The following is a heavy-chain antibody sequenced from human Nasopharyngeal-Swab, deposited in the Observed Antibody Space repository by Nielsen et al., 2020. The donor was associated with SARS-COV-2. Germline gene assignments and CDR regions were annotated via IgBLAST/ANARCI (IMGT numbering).Heavy chain of an antibody. CDR3: ARDVSNIQLWPRIDDYYYYMDV. Sequence: SVKDSCKASGGIFSSYAISWVRQAPGQGLEWMGGIIPIFGTANYAQKFQGRVTITADESTSTAYMELSSLRSEDTAVYYCARDVSNIQLWPRIDDYYYYMDVWGKGTTVTVSS. CDR2: IIPIFGTA. V-gene: IGHV1-69*13. J-gene: IGHJ6*03. D-gene: IGHD5-18*01. CDR1: GGIFSSYA.